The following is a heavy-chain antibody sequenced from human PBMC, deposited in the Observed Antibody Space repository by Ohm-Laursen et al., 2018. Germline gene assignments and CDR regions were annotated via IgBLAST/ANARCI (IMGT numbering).Heavy chain of an antibody. J-gene: IGHJ6*02. CDR2: ISYDGSNK. CDR1: GFSVSTNY. D-gene: IGHD3-10*01. Sequence: SLRLSCAASGFSVSTNYMNWARQAPGKGLEWVAVISYDGSNKYYADSVKGRFTISRDNSKNTLYLQMNSLRAEDTAVYYCAKDLDYYGSVWGQGTTVTVSS. V-gene: IGHV3-30*18. CDR3: AKDLDYYGSV.